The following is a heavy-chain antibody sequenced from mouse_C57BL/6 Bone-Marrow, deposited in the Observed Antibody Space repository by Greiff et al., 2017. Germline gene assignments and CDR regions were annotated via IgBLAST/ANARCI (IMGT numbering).Heavy chain of an antibody. CDR1: GYSITSGYD. J-gene: IGHJ1*03. CDR3: ARRDWDEGYWYFDV. D-gene: IGHD4-1*01. CDR2: ISYSGST. Sequence: VQLQQSGPGMVKPSQSLFLTCTVTGYSITSGYDWHWIRHFPGNKLEWMGYISYSGSTNYNPSLKSRISITHDTSKNHFFLKLNSVTTEDTATYYCARRDWDEGYWYFDVWGTGTTVTVSS. V-gene: IGHV3-1*01.